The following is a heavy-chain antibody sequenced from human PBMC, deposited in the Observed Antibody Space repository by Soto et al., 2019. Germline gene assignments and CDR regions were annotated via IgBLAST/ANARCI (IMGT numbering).Heavy chain of an antibody. CDR1: GGSIGSGGYY. CDR2: IYYSGST. V-gene: IGHV4-31*03. J-gene: IGHJ5*02. D-gene: IGHD2-2*01. Sequence: PSETLSLTCTVSGGSIGSGGYYWSWIRQHPGKGLEWIGYIYYSGSTYYNPSLKSRVTISVDTSKNQFSLKLSSVTAADTAVYYCARLVVPAAILGAWFDPWGQGTLVTVSS. CDR3: ARLVVPAAILGAWFDP.